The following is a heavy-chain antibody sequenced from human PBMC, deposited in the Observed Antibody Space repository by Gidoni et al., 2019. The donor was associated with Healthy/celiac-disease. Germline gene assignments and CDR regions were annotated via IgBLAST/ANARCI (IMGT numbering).Heavy chain of an antibody. V-gene: IGHV3-30-3*01. D-gene: IGHD2-2*01. Sequence: QVQLVESGGGAVQPGRSLRLSCAAPGFTFSSYAMHWVRQAPGKGLEWVAVISYDGSNKYYADSVKGRFTISRDNSKNTLYLQMNSLRAEDTAVYYCARGGLIVVVPATHNWFDPWGQGTLVTVSS. CDR2: ISYDGSNK. CDR1: GFTFSSYA. CDR3: ARGGLIVVVPATHNWFDP. J-gene: IGHJ5*02.